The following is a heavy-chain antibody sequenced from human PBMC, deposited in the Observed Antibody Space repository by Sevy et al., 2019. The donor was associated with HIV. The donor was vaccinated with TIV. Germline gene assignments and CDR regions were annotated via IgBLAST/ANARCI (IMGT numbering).Heavy chain of an antibody. Sequence: GGSLRLSCAASGFTFSSYAMHWVRQAPGKGLEWVAVISYEGSNKYYADSVKGRFTISRDNSKNTLYLQMNSLRAEDTAVYYCARESNGWYGVGYYGMDVWGQGTTVTVSS. CDR3: ARESNGWYGVGYYGMDV. CDR2: ISYEGSNK. D-gene: IGHD6-19*01. V-gene: IGHV3-30-3*01. J-gene: IGHJ6*02. CDR1: GFTFSSYA.